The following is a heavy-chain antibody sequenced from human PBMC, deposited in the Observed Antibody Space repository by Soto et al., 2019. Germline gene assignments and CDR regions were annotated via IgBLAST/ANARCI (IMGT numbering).Heavy chain of an antibody. V-gene: IGHV3-74*01. CDR3: ARAGSYRFDY. CDR1: GFTFSSYW. Sequence: EVQLVESGGGLVQPGGSLRLSCAASGFTFSSYWMHWVRQAPGQGLAWVSRINPDGRSISDADSVKGRFTISRDNAKNTLYLQMNSLTTEDTAVYYCARAGSYRFDYWGHGTLVTVSS. J-gene: IGHJ4*01. D-gene: IGHD3-10*01. CDR2: INPDGRSI.